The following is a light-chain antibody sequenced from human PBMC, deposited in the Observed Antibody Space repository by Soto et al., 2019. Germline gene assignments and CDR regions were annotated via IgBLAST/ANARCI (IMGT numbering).Light chain of an antibody. CDR2: KAS. J-gene: IGKJ4*01. V-gene: IGKV1-5*03. CDR3: QKYDSYALS. Sequence: DIQMTQSPSTLSASVGDRVTITCRASQSISTWLAWYQQKPGKAPKLLIYKASNLEGGVPSRFSSSGSGTEFTLTIISLQPDDFATYYCQKYDSYALSFGGGTTVEIK. CDR1: QSISTW.